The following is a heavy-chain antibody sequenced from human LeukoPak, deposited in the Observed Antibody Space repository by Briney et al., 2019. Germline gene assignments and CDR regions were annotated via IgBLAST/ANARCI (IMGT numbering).Heavy chain of an antibody. J-gene: IGHJ4*02. CDR1: GFTFSHYA. V-gene: IGHV3-23*01. Sequence: GGSLRLSCAVSGFTFSHYAMSWVRQAPGTGLEWVGSLTDSGDATYYADSVKGRLTISRDNSKNTLYLQMDSLRADDTAVYYCAKGKDCWGQGTLVTVSS. CDR2: LTDSGDAT. CDR3: AKGKDC.